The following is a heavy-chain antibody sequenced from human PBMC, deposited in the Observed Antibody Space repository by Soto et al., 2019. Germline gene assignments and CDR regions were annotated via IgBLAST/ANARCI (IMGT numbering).Heavy chain of an antibody. CDR1: GGSIGGGGDC. CDR2: IYYSGRT. CDR3: ASVIGGDSESYSAY. D-gene: IGHD4-17*01. V-gene: IGHV4-31*03. Sequence: SETLCLRCTVAGGSIGGGGDCWGWIRQHPGKGLEWIGNIYYSGRTYYNPSLKSRVIMSVDTSKNHFSLNLSSVTAADTAIYYCASVIGGDSESYSAYWGQGTLVTVSS. J-gene: IGHJ4*02.